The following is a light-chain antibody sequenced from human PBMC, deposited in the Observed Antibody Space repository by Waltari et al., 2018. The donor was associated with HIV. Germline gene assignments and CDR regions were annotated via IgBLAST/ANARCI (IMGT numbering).Light chain of an antibody. Sequence: SYELTQPPSVSVSPGQTARITCSGDALPKQYAYWYQQKPGQDPILVIYKDSERPSGIPERFSGSSSGTTVTLTISGVQAEDEADYYCQSADSSDTFVFGSGTKVTVL. CDR3: QSADSSDTFV. CDR2: KDS. CDR1: ALPKQY. V-gene: IGLV3-25*03. J-gene: IGLJ1*01.